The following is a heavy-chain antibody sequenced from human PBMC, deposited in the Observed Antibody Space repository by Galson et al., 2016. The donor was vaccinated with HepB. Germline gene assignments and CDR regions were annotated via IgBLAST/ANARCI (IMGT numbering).Heavy chain of an antibody. CDR2: TYYRLKWNN. CDR3: ARAVEYYTFWSRLYGMDV. D-gene: IGHD3-3*01. Sequence: CAISGDSVSSSRAAWNWIRQSPSRGLEWLGRTYYRLKWNNDYAVSVKSRIIINPDTSKNQFSLQLKSVTPEDTAVYYCARAVEYYTFWSRLYGMDVWGQGPTVIVSS. V-gene: IGHV6-1*01. J-gene: IGHJ6*02. CDR1: GDSVSSSRAA.